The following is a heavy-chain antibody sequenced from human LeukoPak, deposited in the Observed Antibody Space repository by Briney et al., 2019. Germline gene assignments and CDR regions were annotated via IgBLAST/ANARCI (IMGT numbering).Heavy chain of an antibody. CDR1: GGTFSSYA. D-gene: IGHD4-23*01. CDR2: IIPIFGTA. Sequence: ASVKVSCKASGGTFSSYAISWVRQAPGQGLEWMGGIIPIFGTANYAQKFQGRVTITADESTSTAYMELSSLRSEDTAVYYCALGTTVVTPLDYWGQGTLVTVSS. V-gene: IGHV1-69*13. J-gene: IGHJ4*02. CDR3: ALGTTVVTPLDY.